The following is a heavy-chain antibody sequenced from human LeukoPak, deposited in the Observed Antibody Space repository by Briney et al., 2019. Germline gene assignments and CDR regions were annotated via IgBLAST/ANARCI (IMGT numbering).Heavy chain of an antibody. CDR1: GITFSSFG. J-gene: IGHJ4*02. CDR2: IWNDGSNT. D-gene: IGHD2-15*01. V-gene: IGHV3-33*06. Sequence: GGSLRLSCAASGITFSSFGMHWVRQAPGKGLEWVAVIWNDGSNTYYADSVRGRFTISRDNSKNTLYLQMNCLRAEDTAVYYCANRDCSGGSCYPNHWGQGTLVTVSS. CDR3: ANRDCSGGSCYPNH.